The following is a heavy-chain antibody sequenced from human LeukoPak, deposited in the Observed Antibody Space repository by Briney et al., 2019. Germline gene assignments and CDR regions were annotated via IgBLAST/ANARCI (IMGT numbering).Heavy chain of an antibody. V-gene: IGHV4-31*03. CDR1: GGSISSGGYY. D-gene: IGHD3-22*01. CDR3: ARGSGVGKYYYDSSGYRIDY. J-gene: IGHJ4*02. Sequence: SETLSLTCTVSGGSISSGGYYWSWIRQHPGKGLEWIGYIYYSGSTYYNPSLKSRVTISVDTSKNQFSLKLSSVTAADTAVYYCARGSGVGKYYYDSSGYRIDYWGQGTLVTVSS. CDR2: IYYSGST.